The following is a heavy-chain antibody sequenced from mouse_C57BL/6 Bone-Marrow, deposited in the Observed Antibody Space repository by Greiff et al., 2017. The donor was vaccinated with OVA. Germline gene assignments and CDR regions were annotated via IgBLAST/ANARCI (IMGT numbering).Heavy chain of an antibody. D-gene: IGHD6-5*01. Sequence: DVHLVESEGGLVQPGSSMKLSCTASGFTFSDYYMAWVRQVPEKGLEWVANINYDGSSTYYLDSLKSRFIISRDNAKNILYLQMSSLKSEDTATYYCARDGGPYAVGYFDYWGQGTTLTVSS. V-gene: IGHV5-16*01. J-gene: IGHJ2*01. CDR1: GFTFSDYY. CDR2: INYDGSST. CDR3: ARDGGPYAVGYFDY.